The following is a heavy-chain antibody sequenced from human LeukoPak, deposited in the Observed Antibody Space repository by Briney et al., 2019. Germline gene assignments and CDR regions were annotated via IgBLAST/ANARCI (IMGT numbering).Heavy chain of an antibody. CDR1: GGSMNSYF. CDR2: IFYSGST. J-gene: IGHJ4*02. CDR3: ARAPRGSSGYYYFDY. Sequence: SETLSLTCTVSGGSMNSYFWSWVRQPPGKGLEWIGYIFYSGSTTYNPSLKSRVTISVDTSKNQFSLKLNSVTAADTAVYYCARAPRGSSGYYYFDYWGQGTLVTVSS. V-gene: IGHV4-59*01. D-gene: IGHD3-22*01.